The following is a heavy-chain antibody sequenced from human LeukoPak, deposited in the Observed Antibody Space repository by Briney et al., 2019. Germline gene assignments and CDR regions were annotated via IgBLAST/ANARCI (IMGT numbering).Heavy chain of an antibody. CDR1: GFTFSSYG. Sequence: GGSLRLSCAASGFTFSSYGMHWVRQAPGKGLEWVAVIWYDGSNKYYADSVKGRFTISRDNSKNTLYLQMNSLRAEDTAVYYCARELGYGHGFDYWGQGTLVTVS. V-gene: IGHV3-33*01. CDR2: IWYDGSNK. CDR3: ARELGYGHGFDY. J-gene: IGHJ4*02. D-gene: IGHD5-18*01.